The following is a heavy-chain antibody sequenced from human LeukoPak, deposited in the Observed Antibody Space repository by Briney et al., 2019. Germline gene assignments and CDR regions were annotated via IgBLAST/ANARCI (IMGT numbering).Heavy chain of an antibody. CDR1: GGSISSYY. J-gene: IGHJ4*02. Sequence: SETLSLTSTVSGGSISSYYWSWIRQPPGKGLEWIGYIYYSGSTNYNPSLKSRVTISVDTSKNQFSLKLSSVTAADTAVYYCARVRPVVVAATEYFDYWGQGTLVTVSS. CDR3: ARVRPVVVAATEYFDY. V-gene: IGHV4-59*01. CDR2: IYYSGST. D-gene: IGHD2-15*01.